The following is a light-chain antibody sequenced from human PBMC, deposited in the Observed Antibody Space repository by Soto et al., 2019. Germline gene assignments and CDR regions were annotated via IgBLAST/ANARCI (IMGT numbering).Light chain of an antibody. CDR2: DVS. CDR3: SSYTRNRTIV. J-gene: IGLJ2*01. V-gene: IGLV2-14*03. CDR1: SSDVGGYNY. Sequence: QSALTQPASVSGSPGQSITFSCTGTSSDVGGYNYVCWYQQQHPGKAPKLIIYDVSNRPSVVSSRCSGSKSGNTASLTISGLQAEDEADYYCSSYTRNRTIVFGGRTKLTVL.